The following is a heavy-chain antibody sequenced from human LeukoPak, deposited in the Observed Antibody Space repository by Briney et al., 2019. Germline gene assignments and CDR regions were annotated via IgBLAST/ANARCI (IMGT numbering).Heavy chain of an antibody. Sequence: PGGSLRLPCEASEFTFSSYAMHWVRQAPGQGLEWVAFISYHGSNKYYADSVKGRFTITRDNSKNTLFLQMNSLRAEDTAVYYCAKNTHAYAEIFDYWGQGTLVTVSS. CDR2: ISYHGSNK. J-gene: IGHJ4*02. CDR3: AKNTHAYAEIFDY. CDR1: EFTFSSYA. V-gene: IGHV3-30*18. D-gene: IGHD2-2*01.